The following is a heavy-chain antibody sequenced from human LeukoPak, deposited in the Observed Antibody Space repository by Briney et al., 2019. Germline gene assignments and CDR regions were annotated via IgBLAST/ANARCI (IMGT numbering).Heavy chain of an antibody. CDR2: ISYDGSNK. CDR3: ARRGGDLRYSYGSYYFDY. D-gene: IGHD5-18*01. CDR1: GFTFSSYG. V-gene: IGHV3-30*03. Sequence: PGGSLRLSCAASGFTFSSYGMHWVRRAPGKGLEWVAVISYDGSNKYYADSVKGRFTISRDNSKNTLYLQMNSLRAEDTAVYYCARRGGDLRYSYGSYYFDYWGQGTLVTVSS. J-gene: IGHJ4*02.